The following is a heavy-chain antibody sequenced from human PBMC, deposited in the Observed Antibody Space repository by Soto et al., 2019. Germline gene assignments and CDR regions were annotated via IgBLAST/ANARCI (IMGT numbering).Heavy chain of an antibody. D-gene: IGHD3-3*01. J-gene: IGHJ4*02. V-gene: IGHV3-66*01. Sequence: EVQLVESGGGLVQPGGSLRPSCAASGFSVSNLYMTWVRQAPGKGLEWVSVIYSGGSTYYAASVKGRFTISRDNAKNTLYLEMKSLRAGDTAVYYCARDTLGGAYDFCHGGQGTLVTVSS. CDR1: GFSVSNLY. CDR2: IYSGGST. CDR3: ARDTLGGAYDFCH.